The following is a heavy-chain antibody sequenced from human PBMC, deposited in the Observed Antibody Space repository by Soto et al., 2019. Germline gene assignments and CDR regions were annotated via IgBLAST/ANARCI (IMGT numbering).Heavy chain of an antibody. D-gene: IGHD1-26*01. Sequence: TLSLTCPVPGGSIGSGGYYWSWIRQHPGKGLEWIGYIYYSGSTYYNPSLKSRVTISVDTSKNQFSLKLSSVTAADTAVYYCARVGPHGAFDILGKGTMVPVS. CDR1: GGSIGSGGYY. CDR3: ARVGPHGAFDI. CDR2: IYYSGST. V-gene: IGHV4-31*03. J-gene: IGHJ3*02.